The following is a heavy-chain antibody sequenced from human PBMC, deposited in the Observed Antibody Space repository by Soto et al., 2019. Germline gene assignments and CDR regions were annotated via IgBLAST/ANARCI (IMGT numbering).Heavy chain of an antibody. CDR3: ARDLYYYDSSGLMDV. CDR1: GYTFTSYY. V-gene: IGHV1-46*01. CDR2: INPSGGST. D-gene: IGHD3-22*01. J-gene: IGHJ6*02. Sequence: ASVKVSCKASGYTFTSYYMHWVRQAPGQGLEWMGIINPSGGSTSYAQKFQGRVTMTRDTSTSTVYMELSGLRSEDTAVYYCARDLYYYDSSGLMDVWGQGTTVTVSS.